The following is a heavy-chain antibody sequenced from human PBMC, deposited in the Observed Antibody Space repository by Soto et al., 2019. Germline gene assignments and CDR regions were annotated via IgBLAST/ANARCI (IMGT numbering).Heavy chain of an antibody. V-gene: IGHV4-34*01. D-gene: IGHD2-2*01. CDR1: GGSFSGYY. CDR3: ARAICSGKSTSCYYFDY. Sequence: PSETLSLTCAVYGGSFSGYYWSWIRQPPGKGLEWIGEINHSGSTNYNPSLKSRVTISVDTSKNQFPLKLSSVTAADTAVYYCARAICSGKSTSCYYFDYWGQGTLVTV. CDR2: INHSGST. J-gene: IGHJ4*02.